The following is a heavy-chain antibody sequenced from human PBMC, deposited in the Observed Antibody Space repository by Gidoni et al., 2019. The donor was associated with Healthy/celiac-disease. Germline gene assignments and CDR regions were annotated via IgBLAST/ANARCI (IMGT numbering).Heavy chain of an antibody. J-gene: IGHJ4*02. V-gene: IGHV3-30-3*01. Sequence: QVQLLESGGGVVQPGRSLRLSCAASGFTFSSYARHWVRQAPGKGLEWVAFISYDGSNKYYADSVKGRVTISRDNSKNTLYVQMNSLRAEDTAVYYCARPADYWGQGTLVTVSS. CDR1: GFTFSSYA. CDR2: ISYDGSNK. CDR3: ARPADY.